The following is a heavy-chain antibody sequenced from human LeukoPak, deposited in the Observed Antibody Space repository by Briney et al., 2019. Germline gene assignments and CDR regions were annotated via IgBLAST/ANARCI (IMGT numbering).Heavy chain of an antibody. CDR1: GLTFSNYN. J-gene: IGHJ4*02. D-gene: IGHD6-13*01. Sequence: GGSLRLSCAASGLTFSNYNMNWVRQAPGKGLEWVSYISLSTSSIYYADSVKGRFTVSRDNAKNSLYLQMNSLRAEDTAVYYCAREPTYSSSWHTTCDYWGQGTLVTVSS. CDR3: AREPTYSSSWHTTCDY. CDR2: ISLSTSSI. V-gene: IGHV3-48*01.